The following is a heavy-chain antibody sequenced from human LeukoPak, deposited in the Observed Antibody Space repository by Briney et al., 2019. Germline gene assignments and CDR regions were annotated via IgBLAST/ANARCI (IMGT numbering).Heavy chain of an antibody. CDR3: ARGYDYGGNGVDY. CDR2: IYYSGST. D-gene: IGHD4-23*01. Sequence: PSETLSLTCTVSGGSISSYYWSWTRQPPGKGLEWIGYIYYSGSTNYNPSLKSRVTISVDTSKNQFSLKLSSVTAADTAVYYCARGYDYGGNGVDYWGQGTLVTVSS. V-gene: IGHV4-59*01. J-gene: IGHJ4*02. CDR1: GGSISSYY.